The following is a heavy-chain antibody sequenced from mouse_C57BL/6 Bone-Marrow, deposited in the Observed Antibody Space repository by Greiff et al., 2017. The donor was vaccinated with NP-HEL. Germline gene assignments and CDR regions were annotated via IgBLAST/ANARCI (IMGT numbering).Heavy chain of an antibody. CDR1: GYAFSSSW. J-gene: IGHJ3*01. V-gene: IGHV1-82*01. CDR2: IYPGDGDT. Sequence: VQLQQSGPELVKPGASVKISCKASGYAFSSSWMTWVKQRPGKGLEWIGRIYPGDGDTNYNGKFKGKATLTADKSSSTAYMQLSSLTSEDSAVYFCARVNYGSSYGFAYWGQGTLVTVSA. CDR3: ARVNYGSSYGFAY. D-gene: IGHD1-1*01.